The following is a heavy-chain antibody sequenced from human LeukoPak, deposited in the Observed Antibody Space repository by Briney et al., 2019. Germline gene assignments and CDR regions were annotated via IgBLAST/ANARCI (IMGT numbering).Heavy chain of an antibody. CDR3: ARDGARWGSYCDY. CDR1: GFTFSSYA. D-gene: IGHD3-16*01. CDR2: ISYDGSNK. J-gene: IGHJ4*02. V-gene: IGHV3-30-3*01. Sequence: PGGSLRLSCAASGFTFSSYAMHWVRQAPGKGLEWVAVISYDGSNKYYADSVKGRFTISRDNSKNTLYLQMNSLRAEDTAVYYCARDGARWGSYCDYWGQGTLVTVSS.